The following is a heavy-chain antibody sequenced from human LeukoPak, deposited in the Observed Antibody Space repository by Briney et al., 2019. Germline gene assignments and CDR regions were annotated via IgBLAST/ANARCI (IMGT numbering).Heavy chain of an antibody. Sequence: PSETLSLTCTVSGYSITSGYNWAWIRQPPGKVLEWSGRIYHSRNAYYNPSLKSRATISVDTPKNQFSLKMSSVTAADTAVYYCVSYCSSTTCYTRGVDYWGQGTLVTVSS. V-gene: IGHV4-38-2*02. D-gene: IGHD2-2*02. CDR2: IYHSRNA. CDR1: GYSITSGYN. J-gene: IGHJ4*02. CDR3: VSYCSSTTCYTRGVDY.